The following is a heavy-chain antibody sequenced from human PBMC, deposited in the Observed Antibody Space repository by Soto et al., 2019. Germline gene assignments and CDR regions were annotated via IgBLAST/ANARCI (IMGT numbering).Heavy chain of an antibody. CDR3: AREWGCAPFFDY. CDR2: IHKSGDT. V-gene: IGHV4-31*03. CDR1: GRSVNSGVFY. D-gene: IGHD1-26*01. J-gene: IGHJ4*02. Sequence: QVQLQESGPGLVKPSQTLSLTCTFSGRSVNSGVFYWTWIRQHPGKGLEWFGNIHKSGDTQYNPSLNRRTPRSLDTSTNQFFLHLTSVTAADTAVYYCAREWGCAPFFDYWGQGALVTVSS.